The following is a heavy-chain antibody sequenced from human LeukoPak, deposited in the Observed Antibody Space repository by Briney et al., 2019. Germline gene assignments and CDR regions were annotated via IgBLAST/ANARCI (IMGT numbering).Heavy chain of an antibody. V-gene: IGHV4-39*01. Sequence: TSETLSLTCTVSGGSVSSGSYYWSWIRQPPGKGLEWIGSIYYSGSTYYNPSLKSRVTISVDTSKSQFSLKLSSVTAADTAVYYCARHSFSGMDVWGQGTTVTVSS. J-gene: IGHJ6*02. CDR3: ARHSFSGMDV. CDR1: GGSVSSGSYY. CDR2: IYYSGST.